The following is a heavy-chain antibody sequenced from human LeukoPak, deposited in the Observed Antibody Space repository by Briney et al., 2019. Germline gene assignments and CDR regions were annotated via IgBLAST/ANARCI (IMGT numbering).Heavy chain of an antibody. J-gene: IGHJ4*02. V-gene: IGHV3-30*04. D-gene: IGHD3-10*01. CDR3: ARGDGRTVRGVISY. CDR2: ISYDGSNK. CDR1: GFTFSSYA. Sequence: PGRSLGLSCAASGFTFSSYAMHWVRQAPGKGLEWVAVISYDGSNKYYADSVKGRFTISRDNSKNTLYLQMNSLRAEDTAVYYCARGDGRTVRGVISYWGQGTLVTVSS.